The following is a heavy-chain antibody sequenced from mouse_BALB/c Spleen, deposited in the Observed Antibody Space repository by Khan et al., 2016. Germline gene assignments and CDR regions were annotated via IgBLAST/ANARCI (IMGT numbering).Heavy chain of an antibody. CDR1: GYSITSDYA. D-gene: IGHD4-1*01. CDR2: ISYSGST. V-gene: IGHV3-2*02. Sequence: EVQLQESGPGLVKPSQSLSLTCTVTGYSITSDYAWNWIRQFPGNKLEWMGYISYSGSTSYNPSLKSRISITRDTSKNQFFLQLNSVTTEDTATYYCARSLADYWGQGTTLPVSS. CDR3: ARSLADY. J-gene: IGHJ2*01.